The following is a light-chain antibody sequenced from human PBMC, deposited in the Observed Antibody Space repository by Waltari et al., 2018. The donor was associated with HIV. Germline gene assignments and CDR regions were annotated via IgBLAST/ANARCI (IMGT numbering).Light chain of an antibody. Sequence: EIVLTQSPGTLSLSPGERGTLSCRASQSVSSSYLAWYQQKPGQAPRLLIYGASSRGTGIPDRFSGSGAGTDFTLSSSGLEPEDFAVYYCQHFGSSHLTFGGGTKVEIK. CDR1: QSVSSSY. CDR2: GAS. V-gene: IGKV3-20*01. CDR3: QHFGSSHLT. J-gene: IGKJ4*01.